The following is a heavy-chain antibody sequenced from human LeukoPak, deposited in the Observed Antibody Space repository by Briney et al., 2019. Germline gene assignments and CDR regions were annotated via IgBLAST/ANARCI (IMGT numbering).Heavy chain of an antibody. J-gene: IGHJ5*02. Sequence: SETLSLTCTVSGDSISSSYFYWAWIRQPPGKGLQWIGSIYSSGSAYYNPSLKSRVAISVDTSENQFSLRLSSVTAADTAIYYCAKLAASETGEGSWGQGTLVTVSS. CDR2: IYSSGSA. CDR1: GDSISSSYFY. D-gene: IGHD6-13*01. V-gene: IGHV4-39*01. CDR3: AKLAASETGEGS.